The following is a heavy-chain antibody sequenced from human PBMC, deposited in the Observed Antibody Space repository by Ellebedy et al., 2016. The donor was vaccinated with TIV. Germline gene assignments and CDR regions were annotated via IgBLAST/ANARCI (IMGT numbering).Heavy chain of an antibody. Sequence: SETLSLXXTVSGDSISSGGFYWNWIRKPPGKGLEWIGNVYYSGSTNYAPSLKSRVTISVDTSTNQFSLKLFSVTAADKAVYYCARGSNWSPRRCYFDYWGQGSLVTVSS. CDR3: ARGSNWSPRRCYFDY. D-gene: IGHD2-15*01. J-gene: IGHJ4*02. CDR2: VYYSGST. V-gene: IGHV4-31*03. CDR1: GDSISSGGFY.